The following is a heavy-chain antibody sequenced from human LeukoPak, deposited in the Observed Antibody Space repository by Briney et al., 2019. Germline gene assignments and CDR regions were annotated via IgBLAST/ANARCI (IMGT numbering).Heavy chain of an antibody. D-gene: IGHD5-18*01. CDR1: GFTVSSNY. CDR3: ATRGYSYGRSYYYYGMDV. J-gene: IGHJ6*02. V-gene: IGHV3-53*04. CDR2: IHSGGST. Sequence: GGSLRLSCAASGFTVSSNYMSWVRQAPGKGLEWVSVIHSGGSTYYADSVKGRFTISRHNSKNTLYLQMNSLRAEDTAVYYCATRGYSYGRSYYYYGMDVWGQGTTVTVSS.